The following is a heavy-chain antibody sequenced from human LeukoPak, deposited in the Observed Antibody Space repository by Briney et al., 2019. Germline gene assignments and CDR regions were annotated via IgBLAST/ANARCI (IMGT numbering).Heavy chain of an antibody. CDR3: ATSSSSWYFRFDP. CDR1: GDSVSSNSAA. D-gene: IGHD6-13*01. V-gene: IGHV6-1*01. J-gene: IGHJ5*02. Sequence: SPTLSLTFAISGDSVSSNSAAWNWVRQSPSRGLEWLGSTYYRSKWYNDYAVSVKRRITINPDTSKNQFSLQLNSVTPEDTAVYYCATSSSSWYFRFDPWGQGALVTVSS. CDR2: TYYRSKWYN.